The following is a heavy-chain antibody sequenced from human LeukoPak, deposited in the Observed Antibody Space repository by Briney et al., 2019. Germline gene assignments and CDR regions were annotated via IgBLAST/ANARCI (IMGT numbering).Heavy chain of an antibody. CDR2: INHSRRT. CDR3: ARGRSQIFGVVISWFDP. J-gene: IGHJ5*02. D-gene: IGHD3-3*01. V-gene: IGHV4-34*01. CDR1: GGSFSGYY. Sequence: SETLSLTCAVYGGSFSGYYWRWIRQPPGKGLEWIGEINHSRRTNQNPSLNSRVTISVATSKNQFPLKLRSVAAADTAVYYCARGRSQIFGVVISWFDPWGQGTLVTVSS.